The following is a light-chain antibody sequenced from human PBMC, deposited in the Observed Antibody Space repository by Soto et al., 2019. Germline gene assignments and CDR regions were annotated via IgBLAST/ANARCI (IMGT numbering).Light chain of an antibody. CDR1: QSVSSNY. CDR3: QQYGSSPPYS. Sequence: EIVLTQSPATLSLSPGERATLSCRASQSVSSNYLAWYQQKPGQAPRLLIYDASSRATGIPDRFSGSGSGTDFTLSISRLEPDDFAVYYCQQYGSSPPYSFGQGTKLEIK. J-gene: IGKJ2*03. CDR2: DAS. V-gene: IGKV3-20*01.